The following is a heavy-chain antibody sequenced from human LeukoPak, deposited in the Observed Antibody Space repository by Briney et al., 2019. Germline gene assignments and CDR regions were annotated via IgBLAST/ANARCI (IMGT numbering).Heavy chain of an antibody. Sequence: GGSLRVSCAASGFTFSSYCMKWVRQGPGKGLEWVSSFSTSGDSTYYAYSVKGRFTISRDNSKNTLYLQMNSLRAEDTALHYCARARYCSSTSCFLDYWGQGTLVTVSS. CDR1: GFTFSSYC. CDR3: ARARYCSSTSCFLDY. V-gene: IGHV3-23*01. D-gene: IGHD2-2*01. J-gene: IGHJ4*02. CDR2: FSTSGDST.